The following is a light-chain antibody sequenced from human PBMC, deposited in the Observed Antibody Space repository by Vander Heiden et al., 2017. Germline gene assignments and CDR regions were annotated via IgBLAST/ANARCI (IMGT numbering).Light chain of an antibody. CDR2: DDN. Sequence: SYVLTQPPSVPVAPGTPGRITCGGNNISSKSVHWYQQKPGQAPVLVVYDDNDRASGIPERFSGSNSGNTATLTISRVEAGDEADYYCQVWDGSSDHVVFGGGTKLTVL. J-gene: IGLJ2*01. CDR1: NISSKS. CDR3: QVWDGSSDHVV. V-gene: IGLV3-21*03.